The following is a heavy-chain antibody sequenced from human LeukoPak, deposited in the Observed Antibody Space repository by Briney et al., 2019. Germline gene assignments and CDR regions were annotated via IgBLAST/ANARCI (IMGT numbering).Heavy chain of an antibody. D-gene: IGHD6-6*01. Sequence: ASVKVSCKASGGTFSSYAISWVRQAPGQGLEWMGRIIPILGIANYAQKFQGRVTITADKSTSTAYMELSSLRSEDTAVYYCAKANGFSSSAPSGYWGQGTLDTVSS. V-gene: IGHV1-69*04. J-gene: IGHJ4*02. CDR3: AKANGFSSSAPSGY. CDR1: GGTFSSYA. CDR2: IIPILGIA.